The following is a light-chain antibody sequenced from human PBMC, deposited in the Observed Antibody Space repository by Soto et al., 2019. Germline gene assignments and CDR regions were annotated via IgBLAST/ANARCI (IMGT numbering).Light chain of an antibody. CDR3: QQYGSAPTWT. V-gene: IGKV3-20*01. CDR1: QSVSTSY. Sequence: IVLTQSPGTLSLSPGERATLSFMAIQSVSTSYLAWYQHKPGQAPRLLIYGTSSRATGIPDRFSGSGSGTDFTLTISRLEPEDFAVYYCQQYGSAPTWTFGQGTKVDIK. CDR2: GTS. J-gene: IGKJ1*01.